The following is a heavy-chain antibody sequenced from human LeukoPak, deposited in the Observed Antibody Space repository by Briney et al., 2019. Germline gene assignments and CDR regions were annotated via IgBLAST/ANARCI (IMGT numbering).Heavy chain of an antibody. D-gene: IGHD3-10*01. CDR3: AKTYYYGSGSYYFGVFDY. J-gene: IGHJ4*02. V-gene: IGHV3-21*01. CDR2: ICSSSTYI. Sequence: GGSLRLSCAASGFTFTSYSMNWVRQAPGKGLEWVSSICSSSTYIYHADSVKGRFTISRDNAKNSLYLQINSLRAEDTAVYYCAKTYYYGSGSYYFGVFDYWGQGNLVTVSS. CDR1: GFTFTSYS.